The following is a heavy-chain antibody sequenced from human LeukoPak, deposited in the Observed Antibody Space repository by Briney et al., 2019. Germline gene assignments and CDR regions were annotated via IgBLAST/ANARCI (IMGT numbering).Heavy chain of an antibody. J-gene: IGHJ4*02. CDR1: GFTFSSYA. CDR3: ARHLLRGQNFDC. V-gene: IGHV3-23*01. Sequence: GGSLRLSCAASGFTFSSYAMSWVRQAPGKGLEWVSAISGSGGSTYYADSVKGRFTISRDNAEDSLYLQLDDLRAEDTAVFYCARHLLRGQNFDCWGQGTLVTVSS. CDR2: ISGSGGST.